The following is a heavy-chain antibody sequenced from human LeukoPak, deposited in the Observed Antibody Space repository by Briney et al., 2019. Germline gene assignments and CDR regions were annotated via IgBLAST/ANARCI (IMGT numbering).Heavy chain of an antibody. Sequence: GGSLRLSCAASRFTFSSYVMSWVRQAPGKGLEWVSAISGNGGSTYYADSVKGRFTISRDNSKNTLYLQMNSLRAEDTAVYYCAKPSRTPGILDYWGQGTLVIVSS. CDR1: RFTFSSYV. CDR2: ISGNGGST. D-gene: IGHD3-10*01. CDR3: AKPSRTPGILDY. J-gene: IGHJ4*02. V-gene: IGHV3-23*01.